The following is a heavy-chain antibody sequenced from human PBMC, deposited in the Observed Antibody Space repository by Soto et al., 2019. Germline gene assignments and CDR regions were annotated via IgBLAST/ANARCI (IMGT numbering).Heavy chain of an antibody. CDR2: IRSKANSYAT. CDR3: TRRAAAAAVVPYGMDV. V-gene: IGHV3-73*01. J-gene: IGHJ6*02. Sequence: GGSLRLSCAASGLTFSGSAMHWVRQASGKGLEWVGRIRSKANSYATAYAASVKGRFTISRDDSKNTAYLQMNSLKTEDTAVYYCTRRAAAAAVVPYGMDVWGQGTTVTVSS. D-gene: IGHD6-13*01. CDR1: GLTFSGSA.